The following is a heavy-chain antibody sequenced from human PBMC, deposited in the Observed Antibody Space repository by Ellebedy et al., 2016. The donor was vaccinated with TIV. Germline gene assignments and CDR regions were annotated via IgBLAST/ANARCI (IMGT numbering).Heavy chain of an antibody. CDR2: ISSDAITT. CDR3: ARDMGRWLQFLAY. J-gene: IGHJ4*02. CDR1: GFTFNNYN. D-gene: IGHD5-24*01. Sequence: GGSLRLSCAASGFTFNNYNMIWVRQAPGKGLEWISYISSDAITTDYADSVKGRFTISRDNAKTSVFLQMNSLRVEDPAVYYCARDMGRWLQFLAYWGQGTLVTVSS. V-gene: IGHV3-48*03.